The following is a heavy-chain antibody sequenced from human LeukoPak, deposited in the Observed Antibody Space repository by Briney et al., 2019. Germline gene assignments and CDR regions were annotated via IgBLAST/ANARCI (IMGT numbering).Heavy chain of an antibody. CDR3: ARTSYYYDSSGYWDY. Sequence: GASVKVSCKASGYTFTGYYLHWVRQAPGQGLEWTGWINPNSGGTNYAQKFHGRVTMTRDTFISTAYMELSSLRSDDTAVYYCARTSYYYDSSGYWDYWGQGTLVTVSS. CDR2: INPNSGGT. CDR1: GYTFTGYY. D-gene: IGHD3-22*01. J-gene: IGHJ4*02. V-gene: IGHV1-2*02.